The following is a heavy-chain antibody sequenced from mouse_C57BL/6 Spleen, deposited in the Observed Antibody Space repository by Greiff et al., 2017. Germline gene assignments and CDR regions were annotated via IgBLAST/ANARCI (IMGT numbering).Heavy chain of an antibody. J-gene: IGHJ4*01. Sequence: VQLQQPGAELVKPGASVKLSCKASGYTFTSYWMHWVKQRPGQGLEWIGMIHPNSGSTNYNEKFKSKATLTVDKSSSTAYMQLSSLTSEDSAVYYCARRGDYDAMGYWGQGTSVTVSS. CDR3: ARRGDYDAMGY. V-gene: IGHV1-64*01. CDR2: IHPNSGST. CDR1: GYTFTSYW.